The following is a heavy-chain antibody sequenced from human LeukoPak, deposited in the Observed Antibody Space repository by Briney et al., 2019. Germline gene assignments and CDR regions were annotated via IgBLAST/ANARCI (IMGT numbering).Heavy chain of an antibody. J-gene: IGHJ6*02. D-gene: IGHD3-9*01. Sequence: GRSLRLSCAASGFTFSSYPMHWVRQAPGKGLEWVAVISYDGSNKYYADSVKGRFTISRDNSKDTLYLQMNSLRAEDTAVYYCARGHYDTSPDYYYGMDVWGQGTTVTVSS. V-gene: IGHV3-30-3*01. CDR1: GFTFSSYP. CDR2: ISYDGSNK. CDR3: ARGHYDTSPDYYYGMDV.